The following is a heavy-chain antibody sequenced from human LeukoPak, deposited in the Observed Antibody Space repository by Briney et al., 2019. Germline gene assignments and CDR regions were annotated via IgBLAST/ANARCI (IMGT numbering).Heavy chain of an antibody. V-gene: IGHV4-39*01. CDR3: ASLRLGCSSTSCRFGGMDV. D-gene: IGHD2-2*01. J-gene: IGHJ6*02. CDR1: GGSISSSSYY. Sequence: SSETLSLTCTVSGGSISSSSYYWGWIRQPPGKGLEWIGSIYYSGSTYYNPSLKSRVTIPVDTSKNQFSLKLSSVTAADTAVYYCASLRLGCSSTSCRFGGMDVWGQGTTVTVSS. CDR2: IYYSGST.